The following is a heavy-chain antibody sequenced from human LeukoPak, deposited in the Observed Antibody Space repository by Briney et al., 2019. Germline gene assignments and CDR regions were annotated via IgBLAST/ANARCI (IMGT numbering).Heavy chain of an antibody. J-gene: IGHJ4*02. D-gene: IGHD1-26*01. CDR3: ARVEIVGPTEFDY. Sequence: GGSLRLSCVVSGLTVSNNYMSWVRQAPGKGREWVSVIYSGGGTYYPDSVKGRFTISRDNSKDTLFLQMNSLRAEDTAVYYCARVEIVGPTEFDYWGQGTLVTVSS. CDR2: IYSGGGT. V-gene: IGHV3-66*01. CDR1: GLTVSNNY.